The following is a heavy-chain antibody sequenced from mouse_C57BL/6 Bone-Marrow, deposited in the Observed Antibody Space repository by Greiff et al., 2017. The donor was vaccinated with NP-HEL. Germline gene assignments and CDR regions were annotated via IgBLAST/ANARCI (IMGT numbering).Heavy chain of an antibody. V-gene: IGHV14-4*01. Sequence: VQLQQSGAELVRPGASVKLSCTASGFNIKDDYMHWVKQRPEQGLEWIGWIDPENGDTEYASKFQGKATITADTSSNTAYLQLSSLTSEDTAVYYCTTRDSGYYFDYGGQGTTLTVSA. J-gene: IGHJ2*01. CDR2: IDPENGDT. CDR3: TTRDSGYYFDY. D-gene: IGHD1-3*01. CDR1: GFNIKDDY.